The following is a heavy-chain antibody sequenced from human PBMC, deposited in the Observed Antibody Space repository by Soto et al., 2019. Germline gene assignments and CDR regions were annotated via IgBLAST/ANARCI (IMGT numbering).Heavy chain of an antibody. CDR2: MNPINGAT. CDR1: GYDFTAYD. D-gene: IGHD2-2*01. V-gene: IGHV1-8*02. J-gene: IGHJ6*02. CDR3: GRGPSPRAPAGGTPYYYAMDV. Sequence: ASVKVSCKASGYDFTAYDINWVRQASGQGLEWMGWMNPINGATGSARRFQGRVSMTKNTATATAYLELTSLRSDDSAVYFCGRGPSPRAPAGGTPYYYAMDVWGQGTTVTVSS.